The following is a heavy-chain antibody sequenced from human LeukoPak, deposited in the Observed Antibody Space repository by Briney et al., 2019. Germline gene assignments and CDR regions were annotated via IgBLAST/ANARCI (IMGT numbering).Heavy chain of an antibody. CDR2: IYYSGST. CDR3: ARCGSSIVVVPAAINYYYYYGMDV. Sequence: SETLSLTCTVSGGSISSGGYYWSWIRQHPGKGLEWIGYIYYSGSTNYNPSLKSRVTISVDTSKNQFSLKLSSVTAADTAVYYCARCGSSIVVVPAAINYYYYYGMDVWGQGTTVTVSS. V-gene: IGHV4-31*03. CDR1: GGSISSGGYY. D-gene: IGHD2-2*02. J-gene: IGHJ6*02.